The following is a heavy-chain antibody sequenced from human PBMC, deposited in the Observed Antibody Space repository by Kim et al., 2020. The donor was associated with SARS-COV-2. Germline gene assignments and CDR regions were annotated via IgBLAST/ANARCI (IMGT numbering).Heavy chain of an antibody. CDR1: GDSVSSNSAV. V-gene: IGHV6-1*01. J-gene: IGHJ3*02. Sequence: SQTLSLTCAISGDSVSSNSAVWNWIRQSPSRGLEWLGRTYYRSKWYSDYAVSVKSRMTISPDTSTNQFSLQLSSVTPEDTAVYYCARRLNGTRDTFDIWGQGTMVTVSS. D-gene: IGHD2-2*01. CDR2: TYYRSKWYS. CDR3: ARRLNGTRDTFDI.